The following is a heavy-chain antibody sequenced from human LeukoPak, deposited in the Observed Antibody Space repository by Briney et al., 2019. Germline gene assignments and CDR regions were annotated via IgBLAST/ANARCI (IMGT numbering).Heavy chain of an antibody. J-gene: IGHJ4*02. V-gene: IGHV3-7*04. CDR1: GFSFSSNW. D-gene: IGHD5-24*01. Sequence: PGGSLRLSCAASGFSFSSNWMSWVRHAPGKGLERVANIKEDGSDKYYVDSVKGRFTISRDNAKNSLFLQMNSLRVEDTAVYYCARDRGWLQHDYWRQGTLVTVSS. CDR2: IKEDGSDK. CDR3: ARDRGWLQHDY.